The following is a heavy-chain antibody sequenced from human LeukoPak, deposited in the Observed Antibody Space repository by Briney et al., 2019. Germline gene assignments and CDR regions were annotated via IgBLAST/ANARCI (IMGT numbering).Heavy chain of an antibody. Sequence: GGSLRLSCAASGFTFSNYPMNWARQAPGKGLEWVSAITTDGSRTYNADSVKGRFTISRDNSKNTLYLQMNSLRAEDTAVYYCAKGNTVTPDYWGQGTLVTVSS. CDR2: ITTDGSRT. J-gene: IGHJ4*02. V-gene: IGHV3-23*01. CDR3: AKGNTVTPDY. D-gene: IGHD4-17*01. CDR1: GFTFSNYP.